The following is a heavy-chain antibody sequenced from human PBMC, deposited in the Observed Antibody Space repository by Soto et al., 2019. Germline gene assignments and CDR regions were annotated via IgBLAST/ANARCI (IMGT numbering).Heavy chain of an antibody. D-gene: IGHD2-15*01. Sequence: NPSETLSLTCAVYGGSFSGYYWSWIRQPPGKGLEWIGEINHSGSTNYNPSLKSRVTISVDTSKNQFSLKLSSVTAADTAVYYCARVLGYCSGGSCSSVTRYYFDYWGQGTLVTVSS. J-gene: IGHJ4*02. V-gene: IGHV4-34*01. CDR2: INHSGST. CDR1: GGSFSGYY. CDR3: ARVLGYCSGGSCSSVTRYYFDY.